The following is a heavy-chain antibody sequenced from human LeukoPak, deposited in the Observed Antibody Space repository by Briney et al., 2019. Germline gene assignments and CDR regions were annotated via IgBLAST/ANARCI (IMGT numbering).Heavy chain of an antibody. Sequence: GGSLRLSCEASGFTFSNNGMHWVRQAPGKGLEWVAGIWYDGSNKYYADSVKGRFTISRDNSRNTLYLQMNSLRAEDTAVYYCARVDFSEPGYYYGMDVWGQGTTVTVSS. V-gene: IGHV3-33*01. CDR2: IWYDGSNK. J-gene: IGHJ6*02. CDR1: GFTFSNNG. D-gene: IGHD3-9*01. CDR3: ARVDFSEPGYYYGMDV.